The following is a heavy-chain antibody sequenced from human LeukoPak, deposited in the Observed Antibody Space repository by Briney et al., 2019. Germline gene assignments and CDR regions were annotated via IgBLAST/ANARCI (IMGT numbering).Heavy chain of an antibody. CDR3: ATQNPPG. J-gene: IGHJ4*02. CDR2: ISSSSSYI. CDR1: GFTFSSYW. D-gene: IGHD2/OR15-2a*01. Sequence: GGSLRLSCAASGFTFSSYWMSWVRQAPGKGLEWVSSISSSSSYIYYADSVKGRFTISRDNAKNSLYLQMNSLRAEDTAVYYCATQNPPGWGQGTLVTVSS. V-gene: IGHV3-21*01.